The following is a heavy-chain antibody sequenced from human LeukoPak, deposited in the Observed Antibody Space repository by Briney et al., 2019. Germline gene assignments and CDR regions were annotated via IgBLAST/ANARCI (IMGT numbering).Heavy chain of an antibody. Sequence: GGSLRLSCAASGYTFSYYWMSWDRRAPGRGLEWVANIKQDGSETYSVDSVRGRFTISRDNAKNSLYLQMNSLRAEDTAVYFCARVQAGKWDFDFWGQGTLVTVSS. CDR3: ARVQAGKWDFDF. CDR1: GYTFSYYW. J-gene: IGHJ4*02. CDR2: IKQDGSET. D-gene: IGHD2-8*01. V-gene: IGHV3-7*01.